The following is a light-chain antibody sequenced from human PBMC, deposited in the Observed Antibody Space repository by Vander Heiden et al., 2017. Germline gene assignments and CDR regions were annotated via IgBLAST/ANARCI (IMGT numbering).Light chain of an antibody. Sequence: DVQMTQSPSSLSASVGDRVTISCGASESMNIFLAWYQQKPGKAPKLLIYRVSSLQSGVPSRFSGGGSGTDFTLTISSLQPEDFATYYCQQSNTTPHTFGQGTKLEI. J-gene: IGKJ2*01. CDR2: RVS. CDR1: ESMNIF. CDR3: QQSNTTPHT. V-gene: IGKV1-39*01.